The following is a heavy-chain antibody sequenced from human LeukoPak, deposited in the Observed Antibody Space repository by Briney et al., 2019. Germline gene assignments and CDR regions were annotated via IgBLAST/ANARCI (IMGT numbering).Heavy chain of an antibody. D-gene: IGHD3-10*01. CDR3: ARDGYHYYGSGTYFGYYYMDV. Sequence: GGSLRLSCAASGFTFSSYEINWVRQAPGKGLEWVSYISGSGSAIYYADSVKGRFTISRDNAKNSLYLQMNSLRAEDTAVYYCARDGYHYYGSGTYFGYYYMDVWGKGTTVTISS. J-gene: IGHJ6*03. V-gene: IGHV3-48*03. CDR1: GFTFSSYE. CDR2: ISGSGSAI.